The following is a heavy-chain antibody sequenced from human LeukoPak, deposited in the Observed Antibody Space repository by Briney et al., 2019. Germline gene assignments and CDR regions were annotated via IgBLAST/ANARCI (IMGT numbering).Heavy chain of an antibody. CDR2: VDPEDGET. J-gene: IGHJ4*02. CDR1: GYTFTDYY. Sequence: ASVKVSCKTSGYTFTDYYMHWVQQAPGKGLEWMGLVDPEDGETIYAEKLQGRVTITADTSTDTAYMELSSLRSEDTAVYYCATSYTTGNDYWGQGTLVTVSS. CDR3: ATSYTTGNDY. D-gene: IGHD3-16*01. V-gene: IGHV1-69-2*01.